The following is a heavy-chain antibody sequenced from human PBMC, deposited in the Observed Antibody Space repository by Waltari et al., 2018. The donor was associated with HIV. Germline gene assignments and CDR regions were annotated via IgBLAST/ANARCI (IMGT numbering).Heavy chain of an antibody. CDR1: GFVFSSYW. V-gene: IGHV3-7*01. J-gene: IGHJ5*02. CDR3: VGTVTTLYRWFDP. Sequence: EVQLVESGGGLVQPGGSLRLTCAASGFVFSSYWMNWVRQGPWKVVEWVASIKEDGSDKYYVDSVKGRFTISRDNAKNSLYLQMNNLRAEDTALYYCVGTVTTLYRWFDPWGQGTLVTVSS. D-gene: IGHD4-17*01. CDR2: IKEDGSDK.